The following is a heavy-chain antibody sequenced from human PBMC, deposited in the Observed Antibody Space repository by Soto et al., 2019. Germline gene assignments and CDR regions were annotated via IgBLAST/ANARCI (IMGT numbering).Heavy chain of an antibody. CDR1: GFTFSSYA. Sequence: GGSLRLSCAASGFTFSSYAMHWVRQAPGKGLEWVAVISYDGSNKYYADSVKGRFTISRDNSKNTLYLQMNSLRAEDTAVYYCARDEGGVILWFGELPNSYGMDVWGQGTTVTVSS. V-gene: IGHV3-30-3*01. CDR2: ISYDGSNK. J-gene: IGHJ6*02. D-gene: IGHD3-10*01. CDR3: ARDEGGVILWFGELPNSYGMDV.